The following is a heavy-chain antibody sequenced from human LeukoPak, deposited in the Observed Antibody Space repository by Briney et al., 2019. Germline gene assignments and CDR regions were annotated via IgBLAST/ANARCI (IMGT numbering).Heavy chain of an antibody. V-gene: IGHV4-39*07. J-gene: IGHJ4*02. CDR2: INHSGST. Sequence: SQTLSLTCTVSGGSISSGSYYWSWIRQPPGKGLEWIGEINHSGSTNYNPSLKSRVTISVDTSKNQFSLKLSSVTAADTAVYYCARRVVRGVKDYWGQGTLVTVSS. CDR1: GGSISSGSYY. CDR3: ARRVVRGVKDY. D-gene: IGHD3-10*01.